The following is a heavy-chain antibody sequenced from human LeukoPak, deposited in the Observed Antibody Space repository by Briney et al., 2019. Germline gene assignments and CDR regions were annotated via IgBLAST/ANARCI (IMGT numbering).Heavy chain of an antibody. V-gene: IGHV4-4*07. J-gene: IGHJ6*02. CDR1: GGSISSYY. D-gene: IGHD3-10*01. Sequence: SETLSLTCTASGGSISSYYWSWIRQPAGKGLEWIGRIYTSGSTNYNPSLKSRVTMSVDTSKNQFSLKLSSVTAADTAVYYCARGQGSGRNYNLYGMDVWGQGTTVTVSS. CDR2: IYTSGST. CDR3: ARGQGSGRNYNLYGMDV.